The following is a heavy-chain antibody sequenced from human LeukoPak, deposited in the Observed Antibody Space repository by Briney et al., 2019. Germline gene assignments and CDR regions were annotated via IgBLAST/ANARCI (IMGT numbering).Heavy chain of an antibody. D-gene: IGHD3-3*01. CDR3: ARAQYYDFWSGYDY. CDR2: IIPIFGTA. V-gene: IGHV1-69*01. Sequence: SVKVSCKASGGTFSSYAISWVRQATGQGLEWMGGIIPIFGTANYAQKFQGRVTITADESTSTAYMELSSLRSEDTAVYYCARAQYYDFWSGYDYWGQGTLVTVSS. J-gene: IGHJ4*02. CDR1: GGTFSSYA.